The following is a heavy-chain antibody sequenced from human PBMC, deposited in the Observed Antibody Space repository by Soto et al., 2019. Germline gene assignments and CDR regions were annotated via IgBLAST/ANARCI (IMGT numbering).Heavy chain of an antibody. V-gene: IGHV3-23*01. CDR2: ISGSGGST. D-gene: IGHD3-10*01. CDR1: GFTFSSYA. J-gene: IGHJ4*02. CDR3: AKQTKYGSGSYLGFGDY. Sequence: GGSLRLSCAASGFTFSSYAMSWVRQAPGKGLEWVSAISGSGGSTYYADSVKGRFTISRDNSKNTLYLQMNSLRAEDTAVYYCAKQTKYGSGSYLGFGDYWGQGTLVTVSS.